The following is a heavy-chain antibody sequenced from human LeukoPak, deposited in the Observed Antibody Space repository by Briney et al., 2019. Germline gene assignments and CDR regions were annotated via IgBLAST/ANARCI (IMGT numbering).Heavy chain of an antibody. Sequence: ASVKVSCKASGYTLTNNYMHWVRQAPGQGLGWMGIINPSGGSTNYAQKFQGRVTMTRDTSTSTVYMELSSLRSEDTAVYYCARAVGIVVVVVATLDYWGQGTLVTVSS. CDR1: GYTLTNNY. J-gene: IGHJ4*02. D-gene: IGHD2-15*01. V-gene: IGHV1-46*01. CDR2: INPSGGST. CDR3: ARAVGIVVVVVATLDY.